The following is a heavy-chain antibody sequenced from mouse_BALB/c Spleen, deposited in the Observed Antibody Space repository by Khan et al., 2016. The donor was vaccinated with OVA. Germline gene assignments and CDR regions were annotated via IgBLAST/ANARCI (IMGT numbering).Heavy chain of an antibody. CDR1: DYTFTSYT. CDR3: ARDFHYYGSRGAMDY. Sequence: VQLQQPGADLARPGASVKMSCKASDYTFTSYTMHWVKQRPGQGLEWIGYIIPSSGYTNYNQKFKDMATLTADKSSSTAYMQLSSLTSEDSAVYYCARDFHYYGSRGAMDYWGQGTSVTVSS. V-gene: IGHV1-4*01. J-gene: IGHJ4*01. CDR2: IIPSSGYT. D-gene: IGHD1-1*01.